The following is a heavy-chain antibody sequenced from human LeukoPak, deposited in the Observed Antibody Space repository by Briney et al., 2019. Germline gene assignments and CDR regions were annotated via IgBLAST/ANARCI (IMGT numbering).Heavy chain of an antibody. CDR3: ARDPPNYYDSSGYWT. V-gene: IGHV7-4-1*02. CDR1: GYTFTSYA. J-gene: IGHJ5*02. CDR2: INTNTGNP. Sequence: GASVNVSCKASGYTFTSYAMNWVRQAPGPGREWMGWINTNTGNPTYAQGLTGRFVFSLDTSVSTAYLQISSLKAEDTAVYYCARDPPNYYDSSGYWTWGQGTLVTVSS. D-gene: IGHD3-22*01.